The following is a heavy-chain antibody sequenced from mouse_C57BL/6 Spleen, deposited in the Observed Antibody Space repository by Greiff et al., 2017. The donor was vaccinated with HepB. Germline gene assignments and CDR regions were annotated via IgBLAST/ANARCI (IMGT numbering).Heavy chain of an antibody. J-gene: IGHJ2*01. CDR1: GFTFTDYY. CDR2: IRNKANGYTT. Sequence: EVKLVESGGGLVQPGGSLSLSCAASGFTFTDYYMSWVRQPPGKALEWLGFIRNKANGYTTEYSASVKGRFTISRYNSQSILYLQMNALRAEDSATYYCARSQGGQYYFDYWGQGTTLTVSS. CDR3: ARSQGGQYYFDY. V-gene: IGHV7-3*01.